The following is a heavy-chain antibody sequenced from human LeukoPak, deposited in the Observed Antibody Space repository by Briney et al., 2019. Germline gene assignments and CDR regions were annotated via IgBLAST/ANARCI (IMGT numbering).Heavy chain of an antibody. J-gene: IGHJ4*02. CDR3: ARTAVAGEYYFDY. CDR1: GYSISSAYY. D-gene: IGHD6-19*01. Sequence: PSETLSLTCTVSGYSISSAYYWGWIRQPPGKGLEWIGSIYPSGSTYYNPSLKSRVTISVDTSKNQFSLKLSSVTAADTAVYYCARTAVAGEYYFDYWGQGTLVTVSS. CDR2: IYPSGST. V-gene: IGHV4-38-2*02.